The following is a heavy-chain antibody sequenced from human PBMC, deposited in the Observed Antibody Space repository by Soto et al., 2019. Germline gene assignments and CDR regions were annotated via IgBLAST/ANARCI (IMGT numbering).Heavy chain of an antibody. V-gene: IGHV3-23*01. CDR3: SKFGPGADY. J-gene: IGHJ4*02. CDR1: GFAFSRYG. D-gene: IGHD3-3*01. Sequence: EVQLLESGGASVQPGGSVRLSCVVSGFAFSRYGMSWVRQAPGKGLEWVAHISGSGYSINYAESMKGRFTISRDNSKGTLYLQMNSLTVEDTALYYCSKFGPGADYWGQGTLVTVSS. CDR2: ISGSGYSI.